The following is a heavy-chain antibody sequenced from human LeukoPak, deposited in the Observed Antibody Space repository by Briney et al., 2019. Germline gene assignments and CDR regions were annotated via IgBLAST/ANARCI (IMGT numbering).Heavy chain of an antibody. CDR3: VRTPPNWGADY. D-gene: IGHD7-27*01. CDR2: MSPKSGNT. V-gene: IGHV1-8*01. J-gene: IGHJ4*02. CDR1: GYTFTSYD. Sequence: ASVKVSCKASGYTFTSYDIDWVRQATGQGLEWMGWMSPKSGNTGYAQKFQGRVTMTSNTAISTAYMELSSLRSEDTAVYYCVRTPPNWGADYWGQGTLVTVSS.